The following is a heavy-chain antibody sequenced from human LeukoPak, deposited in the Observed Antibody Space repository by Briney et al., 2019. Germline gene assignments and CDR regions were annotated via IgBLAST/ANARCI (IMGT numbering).Heavy chain of an antibody. Sequence: SETLSLTCTVSGGSISNYWWSWIRQPPRKGLEWIGYVFDSGGTNYNPSLKSRVTISVDTSEKQFSLKLSSVTAADTAVYYCARGYSSSWNYFDYWGQGTLVTVSS. D-gene: IGHD6-13*01. J-gene: IGHJ4*02. V-gene: IGHV4-59*01. CDR1: GGSISNYW. CDR2: VFDSGGT. CDR3: ARGYSSSWNYFDY.